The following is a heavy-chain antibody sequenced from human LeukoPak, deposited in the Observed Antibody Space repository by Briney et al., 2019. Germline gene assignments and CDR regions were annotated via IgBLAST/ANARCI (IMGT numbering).Heavy chain of an antibody. CDR2: ISGSGGST. J-gene: IGHJ6*02. V-gene: IGHV3-23*01. D-gene: IGHD3-3*01. CDR1: GFTFSSYA. Sequence: GGSLRLSCAASGFTFSSYAMSWVRQAPGKGLEWVSAISGSGGSTYYADSVKGRFTISRDNSKNTLYLRMNSLRAEDTAVYYCAKMGTRYDFWSGSSYYYYGMDVWGQGTTVTVSS. CDR3: AKMGTRYDFWSGSSYYYYGMDV.